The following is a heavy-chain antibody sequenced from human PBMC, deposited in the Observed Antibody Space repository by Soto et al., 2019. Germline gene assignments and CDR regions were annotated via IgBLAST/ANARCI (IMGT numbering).Heavy chain of an antibody. D-gene: IGHD3-10*01. CDR3: ATRKGLLSADGSGGWFDP. CDR2: IYHSGST. J-gene: IGHJ5*02. CDR1: GGSISSGGYS. Sequence: SETLSLTCAVSGGSISSGGYSWSWIRQPPGKGLEWIGYIYHSGSTYYNPSLKSRVTISVDTSKNQFSLKLSSVTAADTAVYYCATRKGLLSADGSGGWFDPWGQGTLVTVSS. V-gene: IGHV4-30-2*01.